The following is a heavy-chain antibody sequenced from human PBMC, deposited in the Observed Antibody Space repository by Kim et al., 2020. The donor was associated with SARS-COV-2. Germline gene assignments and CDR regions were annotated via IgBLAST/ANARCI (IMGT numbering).Heavy chain of an antibody. CDR2: INHSGST. D-gene: IGHD5-18*01. Sequence: SETLSLTCAVYGGSFSGYYWSWIRQPPGKGLEWIGEINHSGSTNYNPSLKSRVTISVDTSKNQFSLKLSSVTAADTAVYYCARVDTAMGIDYWGQGTLVT. CDR3: ARVDTAMGIDY. V-gene: IGHV4-34*01. CDR1: GGSFSGYY. J-gene: IGHJ4*02.